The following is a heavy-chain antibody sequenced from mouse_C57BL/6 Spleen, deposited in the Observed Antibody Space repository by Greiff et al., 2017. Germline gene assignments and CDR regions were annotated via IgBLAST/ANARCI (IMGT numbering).Heavy chain of an antibody. CDR3: ARSMDYYGSSSYYYAMDY. CDR1: GYTFTSYW. J-gene: IGHJ4*01. CDR2: INPSSGYT. Sequence: QVQLQQSGAELAKPGASVKLSCKASGYTFTSYWMHWVKQRPGQGLEWIGYINPSSGYTKYNQKFKDKATLTADKSSSTAYMQLRSLTYEDSAVYYCARSMDYYGSSSYYYAMDYWGQGTSVTVSS. V-gene: IGHV1-7*01. D-gene: IGHD1-1*01.